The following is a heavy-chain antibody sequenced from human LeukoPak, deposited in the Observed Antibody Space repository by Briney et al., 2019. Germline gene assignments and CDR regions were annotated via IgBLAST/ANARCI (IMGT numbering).Heavy chain of an antibody. J-gene: IGHJ4*02. V-gene: IGHV3-30*02. CDR3: AKDLVYYYDSSGYSHY. D-gene: IGHD3-22*01. CDR1: GFMFSTYG. Sequence: GGSLRLSCAASGFMFSTYGMHWVRQAPGKGLEWVAFIRDDGSNKYYADSVKGRFTISRDNSKNTLYLQMNSLRAEDTAVYHCAKDLVYYYDSSGYSHYGGQGTLVTVSS. CDR2: IRDDGSNK.